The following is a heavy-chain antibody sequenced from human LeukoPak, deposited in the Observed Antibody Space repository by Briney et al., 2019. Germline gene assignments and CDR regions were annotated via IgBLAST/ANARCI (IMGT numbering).Heavy chain of an antibody. CDR3: ARDLVTVTKGFDI. CDR2: ISYIGTT. V-gene: IGHV4-59*01. J-gene: IGHJ3*02. D-gene: IGHD4-17*01. CDR1: VGPFSGYY. Sequence: SETLSLTCAVNVGPFSGYYWTWIRQPPGRGLEWIGYISYIGTTNYNPSLKSRVTISIDTSKNQFSLKLSSVTTADTAVCYCARDLVTVTKGFDIWGLGTMVSVSS.